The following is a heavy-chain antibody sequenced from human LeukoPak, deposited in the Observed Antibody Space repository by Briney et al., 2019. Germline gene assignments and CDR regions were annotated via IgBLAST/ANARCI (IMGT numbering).Heavy chain of an antibody. Sequence: ASVKVSCKASGYTFTGYYMHWVRQAPGHGLEWMGRIHANSGGTNYAQKFQGRVTMTRDTSISTAYMELSRLRSDDTAVYYCARGPGDIVVVPAAVLSDYWGQGPLVTVSS. CDR1: GYTFTGYY. D-gene: IGHD2-2*01. CDR2: IHANSGGT. J-gene: IGHJ4*02. V-gene: IGHV1-2*06. CDR3: ARGPGDIVVVPAAVLSDY.